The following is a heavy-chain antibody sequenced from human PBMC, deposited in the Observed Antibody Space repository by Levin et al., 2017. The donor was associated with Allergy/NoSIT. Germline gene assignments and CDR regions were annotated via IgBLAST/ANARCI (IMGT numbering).Heavy chain of an antibody. V-gene: IGHV4-61*01. D-gene: IGHD6-19*01. Sequence: SETLSLTCTVSGGSVSSGSYYWSWIRQPPGKGLEWIGYIYYSGSTNYNPSLKSRVTISVDTSKNQFSLKLSSVTAADTAVYYCARSGWYSNFDYWGQGTLVTVSS. CDR1: GGSVSSGSYY. CDR2: IYYSGST. CDR3: ARSGWYSNFDY. J-gene: IGHJ4*02.